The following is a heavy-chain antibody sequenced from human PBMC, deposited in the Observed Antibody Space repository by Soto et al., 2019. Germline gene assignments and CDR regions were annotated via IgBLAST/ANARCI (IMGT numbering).Heavy chain of an antibody. CDR1: GFTFSDYY. CDR3: ARGYYDSSGTPSFDY. CDR2: ISSSSSYT. D-gene: IGHD3-22*01. Sequence: KPGGSLRLSCAASGFTFSDYYMSWIRQAPGKGLEWVSYISSSSSYTNYADSVKGRFTISRDNAKNSLYLQMNSLRAEDTAVYYCARGYYDSSGTPSFDYWGQGTLVTVPS. J-gene: IGHJ4*02. V-gene: IGHV3-11*06.